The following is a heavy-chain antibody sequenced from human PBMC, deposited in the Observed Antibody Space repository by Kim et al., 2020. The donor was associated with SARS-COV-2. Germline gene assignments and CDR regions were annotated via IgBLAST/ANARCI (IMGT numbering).Heavy chain of an antibody. V-gene: IGHV3-7*01. D-gene: IGHD3-10*01. Sequence: YVESVKGRLTMSRDNAKNSLYLQMSSLRTEDTAIYYCAALDSVQVPGGIWGQGTLVTVSS. J-gene: IGHJ4*02. CDR3: AALDSVQVPGGI.